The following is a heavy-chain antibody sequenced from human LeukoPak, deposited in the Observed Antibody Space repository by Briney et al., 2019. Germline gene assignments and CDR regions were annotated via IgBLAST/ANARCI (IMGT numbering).Heavy chain of an antibody. CDR3: AKDTGYDSSGLFDY. CDR2: IWYDGSNK. CDR1: GFTFSSYG. J-gene: IGHJ4*02. Sequence: GRSLRLSCAASGFTFSSYGMHWVRQAPGKGLEWVAVIWYDGSNKYYADSVKGRFTISRDNSKNSLYLQMNSLRAEDMALYYCAKDTGYDSSGLFDYWGQGTLVTVSS. D-gene: IGHD3-22*01. V-gene: IGHV3-33*06.